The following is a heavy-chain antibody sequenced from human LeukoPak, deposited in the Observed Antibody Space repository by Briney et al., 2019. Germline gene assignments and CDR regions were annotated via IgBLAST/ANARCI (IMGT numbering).Heavy chain of an antibody. J-gene: IGHJ4*02. CDR3: AKGSGGVIVPPDY. Sequence: GSLRLSCAASGFTFSSYGMHWVRQAPGKGLEWVAVISYDGSNKYYADSVKGRFTISRDNSKNMLYLQMNSLRAEDTAVYYCAKGSGGVIVPPDYWGQGTLVTVSS. V-gene: IGHV3-30*18. CDR2: ISYDGSNK. CDR1: GFTFSSYG. D-gene: IGHD3-16*02.